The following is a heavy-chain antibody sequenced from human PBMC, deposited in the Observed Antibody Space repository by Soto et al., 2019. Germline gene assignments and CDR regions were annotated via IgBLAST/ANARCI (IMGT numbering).Heavy chain of an antibody. J-gene: IGHJ6*02. Sequence: QVQLVQSGAEVKKPGASVKVSCKASGYTFTSYDINGVRQATGQGLEWMGWMNPNSGNPGYAQKFQGRVMMTWNTSISTAYMELSSLRSRERAGFYCAGGKTSYGMDVWGQGTTVSVSS. CDR2: MNPNSGNP. CDR1: GYTFTSYD. CDR3: AGGKTSYGMDV. V-gene: IGHV1-8*01.